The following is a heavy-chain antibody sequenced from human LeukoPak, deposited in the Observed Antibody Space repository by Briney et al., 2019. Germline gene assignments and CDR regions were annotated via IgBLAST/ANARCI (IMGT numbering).Heavy chain of an antibody. J-gene: IGHJ4*02. V-gene: IGHV4-39*01. CDR3: ARQRIAVAGTRKVFDY. D-gene: IGHD6-19*01. CDR1: GGSISSSSYY. Sequence: SETLSLTCTVSGGSISSSSYYWGWIRQPPGKGLEWIGSIYHSGSTYYNPSLKSRVTISVDTSKNQFSLKLSSVTAADTAVYYCARQRIAVAGTRKVFDYWGQGTLVTVSS. CDR2: IYHSGST.